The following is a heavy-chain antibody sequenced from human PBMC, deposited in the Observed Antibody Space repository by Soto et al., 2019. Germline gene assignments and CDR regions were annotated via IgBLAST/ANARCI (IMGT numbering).Heavy chain of an antibody. Sequence: SVKVSCKASGGTFSSYAISWVRQAPVQGLEWMGGITPIFGTANYAQKFQGRVTITADKSTSTAYMELSSLRSEDTAVYYCARGPFSGDYYDSRGHYYYYGMDVWGQGTTVTVSS. D-gene: IGHD3-22*01. CDR1: GGTFSSYA. J-gene: IGHJ6*02. CDR3: ARGPFSGDYYDSRGHYYYYGMDV. CDR2: ITPIFGTA. V-gene: IGHV1-69*06.